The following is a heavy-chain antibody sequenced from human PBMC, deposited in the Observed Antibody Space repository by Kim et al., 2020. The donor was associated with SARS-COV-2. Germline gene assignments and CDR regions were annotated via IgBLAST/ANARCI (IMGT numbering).Heavy chain of an antibody. CDR3: AKGPYDSSGYYYRGFDY. V-gene: IGHV3-23*01. J-gene: IGHJ4*02. D-gene: IGHD3-22*01. Sequence: GKGRFTISRDNSQNTLYLQMNSLRAEDTAVYYCAKGPYDSSGYYYRGFDYWGQGTLVTVSS.